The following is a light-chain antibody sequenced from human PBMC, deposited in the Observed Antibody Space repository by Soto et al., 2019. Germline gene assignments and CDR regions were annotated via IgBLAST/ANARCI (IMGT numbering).Light chain of an antibody. CDR1: SSDVGTYNL. J-gene: IGLJ3*02. V-gene: IGLV2-23*02. CDR3: CSYASTITWV. CDR2: EVD. Sequence: QSALTQPASVSGSPGQSITISCTGTSSDVGTYNLVSWYQQHPGKAPKLIIYEVDKRPSGVSNRFSGSKSGNRASLTISGLQAEDEADYYRCSYASTITWVFGGGTKVTVL.